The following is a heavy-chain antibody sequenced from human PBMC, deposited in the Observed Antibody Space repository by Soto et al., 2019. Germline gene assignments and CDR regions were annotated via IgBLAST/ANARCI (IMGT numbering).Heavy chain of an antibody. CDR1: GGTFSSYA. D-gene: IGHD1-26*01. CDR2: IIPIFGTA. CDR3: ARDSRIYSGSYNY. V-gene: IGHV1-69*13. Sequence: SVKVSCKASGGTFSSYAISWVRQAPGQGLEWMGGIIPIFGTANYAQKFQGRVTITADESTSTAYMELSSLRSEDTAVYYCARDSRIYSGSYNYWGQGTLVTVSS. J-gene: IGHJ4*02.